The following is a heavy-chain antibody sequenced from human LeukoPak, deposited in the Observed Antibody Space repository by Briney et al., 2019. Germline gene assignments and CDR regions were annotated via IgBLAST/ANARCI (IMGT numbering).Heavy chain of an antibody. CDR3: ARKGIAVSYYFDY. CDR1: GFTFSSYS. V-gene: IGHV3-21*01. J-gene: IGHJ4*02. Sequence: GGSLRLSCSASGFTFSSYSMNWVRQAPGKGLEWVSSISSSSSYIYYADSVKGRFTISRDNAKNSLYLQMNSLRAEDTAVYYCARKGIAVSYYFDYWGQGTLVTVSS. D-gene: IGHD6-19*01. CDR2: ISSSSSYI.